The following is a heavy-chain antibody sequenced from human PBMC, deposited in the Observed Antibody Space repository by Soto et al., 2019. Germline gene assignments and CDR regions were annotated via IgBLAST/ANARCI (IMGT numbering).Heavy chain of an antibody. CDR1: GYTFTGYY. CDR3: ARDPETYGAYASWFDP. D-gene: IGHD4-17*01. J-gene: IGHJ5*02. V-gene: IGHV1-2*02. Sequence: GASVKVSCKASGYTFTGYYMNWVRQAPGQGLEWMGWINPNSGGTNYAQKFQGRVTMTRDTSISTAYMELSRLRSDDTAVYYCARDPETYGAYASWFDPWGQGTLVTVSS. CDR2: INPNSGGT.